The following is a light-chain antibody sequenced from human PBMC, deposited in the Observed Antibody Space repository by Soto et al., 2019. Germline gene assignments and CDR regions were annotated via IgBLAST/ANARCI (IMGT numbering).Light chain of an antibody. Sequence: DIQMTQSPSSLSASVGDRVTITCRASQSISGYLNWYQQKPGKAPKLLIYAASSLQSGVPSRFSGSGSGTDFTLTIRSLQPEDFATYYCQQTYSTLQGFGQGTKLEIK. J-gene: IGKJ2*03. CDR2: AAS. V-gene: IGKV1-39*01. CDR1: QSISGY. CDR3: QQTYSTLQG.